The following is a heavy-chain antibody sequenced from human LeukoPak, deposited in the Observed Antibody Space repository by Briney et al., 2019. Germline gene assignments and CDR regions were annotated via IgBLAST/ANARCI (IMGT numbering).Heavy chain of an antibody. CDR3: ARGLNVVVPAAMNYFDY. D-gene: IGHD2-2*01. J-gene: IGHJ4*02. CDR2: IYSGGST. CDR1: GFTVSSNY. V-gene: IGHV3-66*01. Sequence: GGSMRLSCAASGFTVSSNYMSWVRQAPGKGLEWVSVIYSGGSTYYADSVKGRFTISRDNSKNTLYLQMNSLRAEDTAVYYCARGLNVVVPAAMNYFDYWGQGTLVTVSS.